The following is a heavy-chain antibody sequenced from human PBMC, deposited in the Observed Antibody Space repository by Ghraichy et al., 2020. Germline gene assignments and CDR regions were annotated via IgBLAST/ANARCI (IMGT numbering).Heavy chain of an antibody. J-gene: IGHJ2*01. D-gene: IGHD3-3*01. CDR3: ARDRWSGSTPLYFDP. CDR1: GFAFSGYH. CDR2: MTNGGSTI. Sequence: GGSLRLSCAASGFAFSGYHMTWIRQAPGKGLEWLSYMTNGGSTIDYADSVNGRFTISRDNAKNSLYLQMNSLRAEDTAVYYCARDRWSGSTPLYFDPWGRGTLVTVSS. V-gene: IGHV3-11*01.